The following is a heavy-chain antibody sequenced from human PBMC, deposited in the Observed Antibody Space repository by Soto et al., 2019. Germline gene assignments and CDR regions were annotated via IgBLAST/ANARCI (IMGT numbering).Heavy chain of an antibody. CDR1: GGSINNYY. J-gene: IGHJ5*02. V-gene: IGHV4-59*01. CDR3: AREHGFSYGLNYFDP. D-gene: IGHD5-18*01. Sequence: PSETLSLTCTVSGGSINNYYWSWIRQPPGKGLEWIGYIYDSGSTNYNPSHNSRVTMSVDTSKNQFSLNLSSVTAADTAVYYCAREHGFSYGLNYFDPWGQGTLVTVSS. CDR2: IYDSGST.